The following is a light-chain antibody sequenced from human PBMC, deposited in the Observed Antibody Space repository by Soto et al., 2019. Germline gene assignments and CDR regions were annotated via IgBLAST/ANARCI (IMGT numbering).Light chain of an antibody. J-gene: IGKJ5*01. CDR2: GAS. V-gene: IGKV3-20*01. Sequence: EIVLTQSPGTLSLSPGERATLSCRASQSLSSGYLAWYQQEPGQAPRLLIYGASTRATGIPDRFSGSGSGTDFTLTISSLEPEDFAVYCCQQYGSSPITFGQGTRLEIE. CDR3: QQYGSSPIT. CDR1: QSLSSGY.